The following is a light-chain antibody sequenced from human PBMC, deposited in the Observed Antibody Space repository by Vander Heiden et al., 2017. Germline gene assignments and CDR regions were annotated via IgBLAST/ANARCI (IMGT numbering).Light chain of an antibody. J-gene: IGLJ2*01. CDR2: DNN. Sequence: QSVLTQPPSLSTAPGQKVTISCSGTSSNIGINYVSWYQQLPGTAPKLLIYDNNKRPSGIPDRFSGPKSGTSATLDITGLQTGDEGDYYCGTWDIGLSIVIFGGGTKLTVL. CDR1: SSNIGINY. V-gene: IGLV1-51*01. CDR3: GTWDIGLSIVI.